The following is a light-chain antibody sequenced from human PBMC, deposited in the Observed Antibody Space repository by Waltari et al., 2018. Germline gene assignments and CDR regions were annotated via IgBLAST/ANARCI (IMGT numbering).Light chain of an antibody. V-gene: IGKV1-12*01. Sequence: DVQMTQSPSSLSASVGDRVTITCRASQDIRSWLAWYQQKPGKAPNLLIYKASSLQCGVPSRFSGSGSGTDFTLTISILQPEDFATYFCQQFNSAPYTFVQGTKVEIK. J-gene: IGKJ2*01. CDR2: KAS. CDR3: QQFNSAPYT. CDR1: QDIRSW.